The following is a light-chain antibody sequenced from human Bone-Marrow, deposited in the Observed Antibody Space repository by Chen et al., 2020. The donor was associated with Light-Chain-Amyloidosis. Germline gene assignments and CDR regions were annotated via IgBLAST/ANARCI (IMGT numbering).Light chain of an antibody. J-gene: IGKJ4*01. Sequence: EIVLTQSPGTLSLSPGEGANLSCRASQTISSNYLTWYQQKFRQAPRLLIYGSSSRPAGIPGRFTGSGSGTDFTLTINRLEPDDFARYYCQQYGTSPLTFGGGTKVEIK. CDR2: GSS. CDR1: QTISSNY. CDR3: QQYGTSPLT. V-gene: IGKV3-20*01.